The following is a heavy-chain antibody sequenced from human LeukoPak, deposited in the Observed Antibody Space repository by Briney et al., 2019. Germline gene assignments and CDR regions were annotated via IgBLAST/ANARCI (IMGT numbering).Heavy chain of an antibody. J-gene: IGHJ4*02. Sequence: GRSLRLSCAASGFTFSSYAFHWVRQAPGKGLEWVAVISYDGYNKYYADSVKGRFTISRDNSKNTLYLQMNSLRAEDTAMYYCARDQSAGYSSSGSSSWGRLGDWGQGTLVTVSS. CDR3: ARDQSAGYSSSGSSSWGRLGD. D-gene: IGHD6-13*01. CDR1: GFTFSSYA. V-gene: IGHV3-30-3*01. CDR2: ISYDGYNK.